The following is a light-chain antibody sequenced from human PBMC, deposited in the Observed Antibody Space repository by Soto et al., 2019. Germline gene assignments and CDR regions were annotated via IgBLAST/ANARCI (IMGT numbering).Light chain of an antibody. V-gene: IGKV1-17*01. CDR1: QDIRSD. Sequence: IQMTQSPSSLSASVGDRVTITCRASQDIRSDLGWYQQQPGKAPKLLIYAASSLESGVPSRFSGRGSGTQFTLTISSLQPDDFATYYCQPYNSFSGTFGPGTKV. CDR3: QPYNSFSGT. J-gene: IGKJ1*01. CDR2: AAS.